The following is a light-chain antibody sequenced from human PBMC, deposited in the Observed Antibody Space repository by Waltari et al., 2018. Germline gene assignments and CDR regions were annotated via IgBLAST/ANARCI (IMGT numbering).Light chain of an antibody. CDR3: SSQSSNNVVL. V-gene: IGLV2-14*01. J-gene: IGLJ2*01. CDR2: DFS. CDR1: SNDGGGYNS. Sequence: QSALTQPASVSGSPGQSVTIFCTGTSNDGGGYNSVSWYPEPPGQAPRVIIYDFSDRPSGVSVRFSGSKSGNTASLTISGLQAEDEADYYCSSQSSNNVVLFGGGTKLTVL.